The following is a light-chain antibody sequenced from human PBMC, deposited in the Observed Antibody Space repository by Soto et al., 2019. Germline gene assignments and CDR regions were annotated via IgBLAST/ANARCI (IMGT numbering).Light chain of an antibody. Sequence: QSVLTQPPSASGTPGQRVTISCSGSSSNIGSNTVNWYQQLPGTAPKLLIYSNNQRPSGIPDRFSGSKSGTSASLAISGLKSEDEADYYCAAWDDSLNGYVFGPVTKLTVL. J-gene: IGLJ1*01. CDR1: SSNIGSNT. V-gene: IGLV1-44*01. CDR2: SNN. CDR3: AAWDDSLNGYV.